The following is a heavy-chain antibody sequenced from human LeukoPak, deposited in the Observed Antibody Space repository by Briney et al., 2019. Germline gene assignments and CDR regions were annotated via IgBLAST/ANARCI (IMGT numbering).Heavy chain of an antibody. CDR3: ARETNNWALDY. CDR2: IYASGVA. J-gene: IGHJ4*02. Sequence: KPSETLSLTRTVSGGSLSRYYWSWIRQPPRKGLEWIGRIYASGVANYNPSLKSRVTISVHMSKNQFSLNLSSVTAADTAVYYCARETNNWALDYWGQGTLVTVSS. D-gene: IGHD1-20*01. V-gene: IGHV4-4*07. CDR1: GGSLSRYY.